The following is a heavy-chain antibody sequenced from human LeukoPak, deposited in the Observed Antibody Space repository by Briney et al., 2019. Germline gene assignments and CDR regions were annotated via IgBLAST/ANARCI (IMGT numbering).Heavy chain of an antibody. CDR3: ARGGSGYQIHDAFDI. Sequence: SVKVSCKASGYTFTSYGISWVRQAPGQGLEWMGGIIPIFGTANYAQKFQGRVTITADESTSTAYMELSSLRSEDTAVYYCARGGSGYQIHDAFDIWGQGTMVTVSS. CDR2: IIPIFGTA. J-gene: IGHJ3*02. V-gene: IGHV1-69*13. D-gene: IGHD3-3*01. CDR1: GYTFTSYG.